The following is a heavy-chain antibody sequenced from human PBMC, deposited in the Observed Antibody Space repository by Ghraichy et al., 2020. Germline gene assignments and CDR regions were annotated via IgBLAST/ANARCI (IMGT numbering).Heavy chain of an antibody. Sequence: GGSLRLSCAASGFTFSSYGMHWVRQAPGKGLEWVAVISYDGSNKYYADSVKGRFTISRDNSKNTLYLQMNSLRAEDTAVYYCATSGNYDFWSGYFSGMDVWGQGTTVTVSS. D-gene: IGHD3-3*01. CDR1: GFTFSSYG. CDR2: ISYDGSNK. V-gene: IGHV3-30*03. CDR3: ATSGNYDFWSGYFSGMDV. J-gene: IGHJ6*02.